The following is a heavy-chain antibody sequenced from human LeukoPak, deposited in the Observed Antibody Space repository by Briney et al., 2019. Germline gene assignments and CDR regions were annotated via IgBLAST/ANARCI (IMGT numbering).Heavy chain of an antibody. J-gene: IGHJ4*02. V-gene: IGHV3-53*04. CDR1: GFTVSSNY. CDR3: ARMRYCSSTSCCAATD. D-gene: IGHD2-2*01. Sequence: GGSLRLSCAASGFTVSSNYMSWVRQAPGEGLEWVSVIYSGGSTYYADSVKGRFTISRHNSKNTLYLQMNSLRAEDTAVYYCARMRYCSSTSCCAATDWGQGTLVTVSS. CDR2: IYSGGST.